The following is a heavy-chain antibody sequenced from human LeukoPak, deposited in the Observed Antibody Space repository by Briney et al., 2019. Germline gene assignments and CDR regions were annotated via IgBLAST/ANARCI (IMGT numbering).Heavy chain of an antibody. V-gene: IGHV3-53*01. D-gene: IGHD3-22*01. CDR2: IYSDNT. Sequence: GGSLRLSCTVSGFTVSSNSMSWVRQAPGKGLEWVSFIYSDNTHYSDSVKGRFTISRDNSKNTLYLQMNSLRAEDTAVYYCARATYYYDSSGYRYMDVWGKGTTVTVSS. J-gene: IGHJ6*03. CDR3: ARATYYYDSSGYRYMDV. CDR1: GFTVSSNS.